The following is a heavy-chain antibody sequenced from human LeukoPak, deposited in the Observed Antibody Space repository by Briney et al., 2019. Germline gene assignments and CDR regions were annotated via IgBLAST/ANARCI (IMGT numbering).Heavy chain of an antibody. CDR1: GYSFSSYW. CDR3: AIFDFLFGEIDNWFDP. Sequence: GESLKISCKGSGYSFSSYWIGWVRQMPGKGLEWMGILYPGDSDTRYSTSFQGQVTISADKSISTAYLQWSSLKASDTAMYYCAIFDFLFGEIDNWFDPWGQGTQVTVSS. CDR2: LYPGDSDT. J-gene: IGHJ5*02. V-gene: IGHV5-51*01. D-gene: IGHD3-16*01.